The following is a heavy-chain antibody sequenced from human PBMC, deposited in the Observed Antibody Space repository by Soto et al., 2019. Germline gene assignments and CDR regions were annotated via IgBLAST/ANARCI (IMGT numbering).Heavy chain of an antibody. D-gene: IGHD3-22*01. CDR3: ARGSLLWDSSGYYYG. CDR2: IIPIFGTA. CDR1: GGTFSSYA. V-gene: IGHV1-69*13. J-gene: IGHJ4*02. Sequence: SVKVSCKASGGTFSSYAISWVRQAPGQGLEWMGGIIPIFGTANYAQKFQGRVTITADESTSTAYMELSSLRSEDTAVYYCARGSLLWDSSGYYYGWGQGTLVTVSS.